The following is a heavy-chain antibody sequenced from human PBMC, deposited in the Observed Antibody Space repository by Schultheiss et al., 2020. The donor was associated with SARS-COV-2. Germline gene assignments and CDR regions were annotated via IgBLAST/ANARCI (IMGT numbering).Heavy chain of an antibody. Sequence: GESLKISCAASGFTFSSYAMHWVRQAPGKGLEWVSAISGSGGSTYYADSVKGRFTISRDNSKNTLYLQMNSLRAEDTAVYYCAAQRLFGGYWGQGTLVTVSS. V-gene: IGHV3-23*01. CDR3: AAQRLFGGY. D-gene: IGHD1-1*01. J-gene: IGHJ4*02. CDR2: ISGSGGST. CDR1: GFTFSSYA.